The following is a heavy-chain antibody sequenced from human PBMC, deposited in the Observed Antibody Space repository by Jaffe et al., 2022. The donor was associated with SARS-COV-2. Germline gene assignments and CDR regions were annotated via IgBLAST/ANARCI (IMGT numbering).Heavy chain of an antibody. CDR2: IKQDGSEK. CDR1: GFTFSSYW. J-gene: IGHJ4*02. D-gene: IGHD6-13*01. V-gene: IGHV3-7*01. Sequence: EVQLVESGGGLVQPGGSLRLSCAASGFTFSSYWMSWVRQAPGKGLEWVANIKQDGSEKYYVDSVKGRFTISRDNAKNSLYLQMNSLRAEDTAVYYCAREQQLATYEVFDYWGQGTLVTVSS. CDR3: AREQQLATYEVFDY.